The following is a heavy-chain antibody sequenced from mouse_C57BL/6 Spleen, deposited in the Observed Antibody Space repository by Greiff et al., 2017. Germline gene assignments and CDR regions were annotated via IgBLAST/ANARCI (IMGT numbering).Heavy chain of an antibody. V-gene: IGHV5-9*01. CDR2: ISGGGGNT. J-gene: IGHJ1*03. D-gene: IGHD2-5*01. CDR1: GFTFSSYT. CDR3: ARPQAYYSNYGGYFDV. Sequence: DVKLVESGGGLVKPGGSLKLSCAASGFTFSSYTMSWVRQTPEKRLEWVATISGGGGNTYYPDSVKGRFTISRDNAKNTLYLQMSSLRSEDTALYYWARPQAYYSNYGGYFDVWGTGTTVTVSS.